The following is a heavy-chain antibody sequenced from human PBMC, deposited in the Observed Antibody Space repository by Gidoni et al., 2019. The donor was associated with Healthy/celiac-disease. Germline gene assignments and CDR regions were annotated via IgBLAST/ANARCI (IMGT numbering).Heavy chain of an antibody. CDR2: ISYDGSNK. J-gene: IGHJ6*04. CDR3: ARGSHTAMAYYYYGMDV. V-gene: IGHV3-30-3*01. Sequence: QVQLVESGGGGVQPGRSLRLSCAASGFTFSSYAMHWVRQAPGKGLEWVAVISYDGSNKYYADSVKGRFTISRDNSKNTLYLQMNSLRAEDTAVYYCARGSHTAMAYYYYGMDVWGKGTTVTVSS. CDR1: GFTFSSYA. D-gene: IGHD5-18*01.